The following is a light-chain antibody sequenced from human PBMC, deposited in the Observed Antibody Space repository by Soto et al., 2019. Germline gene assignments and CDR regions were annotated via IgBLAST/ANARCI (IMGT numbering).Light chain of an antibody. CDR3: CSYAGNGAWV. Sequence: QSALTQPASVSGSPGQSITISCSGTSSDIGAYDYVSWYQQHPGRAPKLIIFEVNRRPSGVSDRFSGFKSGNTASLTISGLQAEDEGDFFCCSYAGNGAWVFGGGTKLTVL. V-gene: IGLV2-14*01. CDR1: SSDIGAYDY. J-gene: IGLJ3*02. CDR2: EVN.